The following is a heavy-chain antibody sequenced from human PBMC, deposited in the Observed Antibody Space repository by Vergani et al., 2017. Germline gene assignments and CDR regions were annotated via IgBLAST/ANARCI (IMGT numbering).Heavy chain of an antibody. CDR1: GHSFTSYW. CDR2: IYPGDSDT. Sequence: EVQLVQSGAEVKKPGESLKISCEGFGHSFTSYWIGWVRQMPGKGLEWMGIIYPGDSDTRYSPSFQGQVTISADKSISTAYLQWGSLKASDTAMYYCARSPYSSSWYYFDYWGQGTLVTVSS. CDR3: ARSPYSSSWYYFDY. V-gene: IGHV5-51*01. D-gene: IGHD6-13*01. J-gene: IGHJ4*02.